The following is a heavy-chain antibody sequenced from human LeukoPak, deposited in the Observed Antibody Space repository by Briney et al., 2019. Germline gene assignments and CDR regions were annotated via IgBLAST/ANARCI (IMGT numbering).Heavy chain of an antibody. J-gene: IGHJ3*01. V-gene: IGHV4-39*02. CDR1: GGSIRSNSYY. CDR2: IFYSGTT. CDR3: ARETEKQWQY. Sequence: SETLSLTCIVSGGSIRSNSYYWGWIRQPPGKGLEWIGSIFYSGTTYYTPSLKSRVTISVDTSKNQFSLKLSSVTAADTAVYYCARETEKQWQYWGQGTMVTVSS. D-gene: IGHD6-19*01.